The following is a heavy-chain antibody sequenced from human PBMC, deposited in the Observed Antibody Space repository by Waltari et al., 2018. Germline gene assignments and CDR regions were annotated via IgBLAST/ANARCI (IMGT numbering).Heavy chain of an antibody. CDR2: IRYDGSNK. CDR1: GFTFSSYG. J-gene: IGHJ4*02. CDR3: AKDRDFELDY. V-gene: IGHV3-30*02. D-gene: IGHD3-9*01. Sequence: QVQLVESGGGVVQPGGSLRLSCAASGFTFSSYGMHWVRQAPGKGLEWVAFIRYDGSNKYYADSVKGRFTISRDNSKNTLYLQMNSLRAEDMAVYYCAKDRDFELDYWGQGTLVTVSS.